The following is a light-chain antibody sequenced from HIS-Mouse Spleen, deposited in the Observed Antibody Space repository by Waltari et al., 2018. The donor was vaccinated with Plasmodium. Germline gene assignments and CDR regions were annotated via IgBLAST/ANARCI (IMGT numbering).Light chain of an antibody. CDR2: KDS. CDR3: YSAADNNRV. CDR1: VLAKKY. J-gene: IGLJ3*02. V-gene: IGLV3-27*01. Sequence: SYELTQPSSVSVSPGQTARITCPGDVLAKKYARWFQQKPGQAPVLVIYKDSERPSGIPERFYGSSSGTTVTLTISGAQVEDEADYYCYSAADNNRVFGGGTKLTVL.